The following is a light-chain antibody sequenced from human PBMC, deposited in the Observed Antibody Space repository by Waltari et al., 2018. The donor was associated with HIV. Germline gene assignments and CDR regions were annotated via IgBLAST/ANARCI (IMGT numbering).Light chain of an antibody. CDR3: SSFTTSITVV. CDR2: DVS. J-gene: IGLJ2*01. Sequence: QSALTPPPSVSGSLGQSVTISCTGTSSDVGNYNEVSWYQQSPGTAPKLMIYDVSNRPSGVPDRFSGSKSGNTASLTISGLQAEDEADYYCSSFTTSITVVFGGGTKLTVL. V-gene: IGLV2-18*02. CDR1: SSDVGNYNE.